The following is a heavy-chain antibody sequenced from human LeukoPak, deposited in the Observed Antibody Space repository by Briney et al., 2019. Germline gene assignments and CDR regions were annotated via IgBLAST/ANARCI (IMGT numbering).Heavy chain of an antibody. J-gene: IGHJ4*02. D-gene: IGHD3-10*01. CDR1: GFTFSNYW. V-gene: IGHV3-7*03. CDR3: ARDSLIQYGSGSYWGFDY. Sequence: GGSLRLSCAASGFTFSNYWMSWVRQAPGKGPEWVGDIKTDGSDKYYVGSVKGRLTISRDNAKNSLYLQMNSLRAEDTVVYYCARDSLIQYGSGSYWGFDYWGQGILVTVSS. CDR2: IKTDGSDK.